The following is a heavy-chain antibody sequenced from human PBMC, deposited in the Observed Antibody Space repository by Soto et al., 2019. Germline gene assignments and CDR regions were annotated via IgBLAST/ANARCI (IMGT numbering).Heavy chain of an antibody. J-gene: IGHJ5*02. CDR3: ARDTANEYYDFWSGYLSRFDP. D-gene: IGHD3-3*01. CDR2: ISAYNGNT. CDR1: GYTFTSYG. Sequence: QVQLVQSGAEVKKPGASVKVSCKASGYTFTSYGISWVRQAPGQGLEWMGWISAYNGNTNYAQKLQGRVPMTTETSTSTAYMELRSLRSDDTAMYYCARDTANEYYDFWSGYLSRFDPWGQGTLVTVSS. V-gene: IGHV1-18*04.